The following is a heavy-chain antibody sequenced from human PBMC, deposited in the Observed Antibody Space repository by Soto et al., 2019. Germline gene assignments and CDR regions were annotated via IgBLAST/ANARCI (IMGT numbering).Heavy chain of an antibody. Sequence: QVHLQESGPGLVKPSQTLSLTCTVSGDSISSGGYYWSWIRQHPEKGLEWIGYIYYTGNSYNNPSLNSRVTISVDTSKNQFSLKLSSVTAADTAVYYCARDGQWLKRGFDSWGQGTLVTVSS. J-gene: IGHJ4*02. CDR2: IYYTGNS. D-gene: IGHD3-22*01. V-gene: IGHV4-31*03. CDR3: ARDGQWLKRGFDS. CDR1: GDSISSGGYY.